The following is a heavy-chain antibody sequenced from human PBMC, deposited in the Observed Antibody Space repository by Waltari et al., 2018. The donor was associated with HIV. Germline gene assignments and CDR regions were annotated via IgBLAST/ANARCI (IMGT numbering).Heavy chain of an antibody. J-gene: IGHJ6*02. CDR3: ARVRAVSVGATNYYYGMDV. CDR2: IYHSRST. Sequence: QVQLQESGPGLVKPSETLSLTCAVSGYSISSGYYWGWIRQPPGKGLEWIGSIYHSRSTTYNPSLKSGVTISVATSKNRFSLKLSFLTAADTAVYYCARVRAVSVGATNYYYGMDVWGQGTTVTVSS. CDR1: GYSISSGYY. V-gene: IGHV4-38-2*01. D-gene: IGHD1-26*01.